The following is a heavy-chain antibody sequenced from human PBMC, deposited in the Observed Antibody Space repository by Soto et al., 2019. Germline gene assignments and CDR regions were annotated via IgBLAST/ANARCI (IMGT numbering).Heavy chain of an antibody. CDR2: ISSSNTYI. CDR3: ASAMTMGWSPQGY. V-gene: IGHV3-21*04. Sequence: LSCTGSGFNFVGYTVNWVRQAPVKGLEWVSSISSSNTYIFYADTVKGRFFLSRDNAKNSVYLQINRLRTEDTALYYCASAMTMGWSPQGYWGQGTPVTVSS. CDR1: GFNFVGYT. J-gene: IGHJ4*02. D-gene: IGHD3-10*01.